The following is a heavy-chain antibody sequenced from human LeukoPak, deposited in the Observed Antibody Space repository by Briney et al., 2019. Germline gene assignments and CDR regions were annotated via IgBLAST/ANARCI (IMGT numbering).Heavy chain of an antibody. J-gene: IGHJ4*02. D-gene: IGHD1-26*01. CDR2: MNPDTGDT. CDR3: TRGSLSGSSRDY. CDR1: GYTFTAYD. Sequence: ASVRVSCKAAGYTFTAYDINWGRQATGQGLECTGWMNPDTGDTGYAQKFQGRVIMTRDTSIDTAYMELSGLTSEDTGVYDCTRGSLSGSSRDYWGQGALVTVSS. V-gene: IGHV1-8*01.